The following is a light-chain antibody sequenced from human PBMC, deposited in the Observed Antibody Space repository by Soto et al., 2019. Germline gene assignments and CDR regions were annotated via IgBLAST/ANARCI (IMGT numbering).Light chain of an antibody. CDR2: KAS. J-gene: IGKJ1*01. CDR1: QSINNW. Sequence: DIQMTQSPSTLSASVGDRVTITCWASQSINNWLAWYQQKPGKAPKLLIYKASSLESGVPSRFSGSGSGTEFTLSISSLQPDDFATYYCQQYESFPRTFGQGTKVEIK. V-gene: IGKV1-5*03. CDR3: QQYESFPRT.